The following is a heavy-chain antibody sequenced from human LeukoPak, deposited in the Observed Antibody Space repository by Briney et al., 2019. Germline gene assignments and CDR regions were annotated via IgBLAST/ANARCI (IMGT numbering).Heavy chain of an antibody. D-gene: IGHD3-3*01. Sequence: GGSLRLSCAASGFTFSSYAMSGGPDAPGEGRGCVSAISGSVGSTSYADCVTGSFNISRDNSKNTLYLQMNSLRAEDTAVYYCAKEYLVDYDFWSGYPMVDYWGQGTLVTVSS. V-gene: IGHV3-23*01. CDR1: GFTFSSYA. CDR2: ISGSVGST. J-gene: IGHJ4*02. CDR3: AKEYLVDYDFWSGYPMVDY.